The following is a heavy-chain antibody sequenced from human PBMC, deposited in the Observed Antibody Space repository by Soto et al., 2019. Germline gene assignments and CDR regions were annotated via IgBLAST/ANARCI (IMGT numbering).Heavy chain of an antibody. V-gene: IGHV5-51*01. D-gene: IGHD2-2*01. CDR1: GYSFTSYW. J-gene: IGHJ6*02. CDR3: ARLVLGYCSSTSCSQEVAAAPSDGMDV. Sequence: PGESLKISCKGSGYSFTSYWIGWVRQMPGKGLEWMGIIYPGDSDTRYSPSFQGQVTISADKSISTAYLQWSSLKASDTAMYYCARLVLGYCSSTSCSQEVAAAPSDGMDVWGQGTTVTVSS. CDR2: IYPGDSDT.